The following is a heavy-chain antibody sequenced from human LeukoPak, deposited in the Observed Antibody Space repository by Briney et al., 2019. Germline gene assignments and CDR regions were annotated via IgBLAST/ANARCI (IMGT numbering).Heavy chain of an antibody. D-gene: IGHD1-26*01. J-gene: IGHJ6*03. CDR3: ARDNSFSFYGGSLDLWYYYYMDV. V-gene: IGHV4-61*09. CDR2: IYTSGST. CDR1: GGSISSGNYY. Sequence: PSQTLSLTCTVSGGSISSGNYYWSWIRQPAGKGLEWIGHIYTSGSTNYNPSLKSRVTISVDTSKNQFSLRLSSVTAADTAVYYCARDNSFSFYGGSLDLWYYYYMDVWGKGTTVTVSS.